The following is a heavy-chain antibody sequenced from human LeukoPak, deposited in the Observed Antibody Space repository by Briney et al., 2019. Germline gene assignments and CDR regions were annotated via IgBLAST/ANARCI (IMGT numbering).Heavy chain of an antibody. Sequence: ASVKVSCKVSGYTLTELSMHWVRQAPGKGLEWMGGFDPVDGETIYAQKFQGRVTMTEDTSTDTAYMELSSLRSEDTAVYYCATDAPYCYDSSGYPLYWGQGTLVTVSS. CDR1: GYTLTELS. D-gene: IGHD3-22*01. CDR3: ATDAPYCYDSSGYPLY. J-gene: IGHJ4*02. CDR2: FDPVDGET. V-gene: IGHV1-24*01.